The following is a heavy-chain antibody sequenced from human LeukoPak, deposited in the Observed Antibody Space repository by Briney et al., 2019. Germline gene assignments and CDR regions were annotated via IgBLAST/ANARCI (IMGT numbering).Heavy chain of an antibody. J-gene: IGHJ3*02. CDR3: AREYSSGWTRAFDI. Sequence: SETLSLTCTVSGGSISSYYWSWIRQPPGKGLEWIGRIYTSGSTNYNPSLKSRVTMSVDTSKNQFSLKLSSVTAADTAVYYCAREYSSGWTRAFDIWGQGTMVTVSS. D-gene: IGHD6-19*01. V-gene: IGHV4-4*07. CDR2: IYTSGST. CDR1: GGSISSYY.